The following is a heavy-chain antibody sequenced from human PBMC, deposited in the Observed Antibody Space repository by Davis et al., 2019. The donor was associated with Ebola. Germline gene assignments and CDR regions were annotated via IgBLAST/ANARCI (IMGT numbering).Heavy chain of an antibody. CDR2: INPNSADT. CDR3: ARGHIVGAACFDY. Sequence: AASVKVSCKASGYTFTGYTLHWVRQAPGQGLERVGRINPNSADTNYAQKFQGRVTMTRDTSISTAYMELTSLTSDDTAVYYCARGHIVGAACFDYWGQGILVTVSS. D-gene: IGHD1-26*01. V-gene: IGHV1-2*06. CDR1: GYTFTGYT. J-gene: IGHJ4*02.